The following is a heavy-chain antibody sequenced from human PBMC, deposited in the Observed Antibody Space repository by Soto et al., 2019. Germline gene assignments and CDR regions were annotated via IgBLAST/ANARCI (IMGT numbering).Heavy chain of an antibody. J-gene: IGHJ3*02. CDR2: INAGNGNT. CDR1: GYTFTSYA. CDR3: ASPLGYCSSTSCYASAPDAFDI. V-gene: IGHV1-3*01. D-gene: IGHD2-2*01. Sequence: QVQLVQSGAEVKKPGASVKVSCKASGYTFTSYAMHWVRQAPGQRLEWMGWINAGNGNTKYSQKFQGRVTITRDTSASXXYXEXXSLRSEDTAVYYCASPLGYCSSTSCYASAPDAFDIWGQGTMVTVSS.